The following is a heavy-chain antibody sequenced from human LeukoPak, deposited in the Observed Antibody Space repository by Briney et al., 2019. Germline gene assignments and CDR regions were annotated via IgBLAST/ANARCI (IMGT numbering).Heavy chain of an antibody. CDR3: ARHEDHIVVVTAPDY. CDR2: IYPGDSDT. Sequence: GESLKISCKGSGYSFTSYWIGWVRQMPGKGLEWMGIIYPGDSDTRYSPSFQGQVTISADKSISTAYLQWSSLKASDTAMYYCARHEDHIVVVTAPDYWGRGTLVTVSS. J-gene: IGHJ4*02. V-gene: IGHV5-51*01. D-gene: IGHD2-21*02. CDR1: GYSFTSYW.